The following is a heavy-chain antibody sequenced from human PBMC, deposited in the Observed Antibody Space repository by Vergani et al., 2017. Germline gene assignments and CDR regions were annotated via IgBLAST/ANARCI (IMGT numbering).Heavy chain of an antibody. V-gene: IGHV1-24*01. CDR1: GYTLTELS. D-gene: IGHD3-22*01. CDR2: FDPEDGET. CDR3: ATVAGVVVVILRVTPEYYVDD. Sequence: QVQLVQSGAEVKKPGASVKVSCKVSGYTLTELSMHWVRQAPGKGLEWMGGFDPEDGETIYAQKFQGRVTMTEDTSTDTAYMELSSLRSEDTAVYYCATVAGVVVVILRVTPEYYVDDWGQGTLVKVS. J-gene: IGHJ4*02.